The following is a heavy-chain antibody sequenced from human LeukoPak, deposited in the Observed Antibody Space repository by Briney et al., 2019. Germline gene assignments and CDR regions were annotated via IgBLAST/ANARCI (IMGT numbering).Heavy chain of an antibody. CDR2: IYYSGST. Sequence: SETLSLTCTVSGGSISSYYWSWIRQPPGKGLEWIGYIYYSGSTNYNPSLKSRVTISVDTSKNQFSLKLSSVTAADTAVYYCASYSYYYDSRGYFDYWGQGTLVTVSS. D-gene: IGHD3-22*01. V-gene: IGHV4-59*01. J-gene: IGHJ4*02. CDR1: GGSISSYY. CDR3: ASYSYYYDSRGYFDY.